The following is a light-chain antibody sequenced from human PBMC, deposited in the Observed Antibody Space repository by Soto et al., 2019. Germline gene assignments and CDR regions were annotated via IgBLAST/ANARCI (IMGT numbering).Light chain of an antibody. CDR3: SSYTTSSTMI. CDR2: DVA. Sequence: QSALTQPASVSDSPGQSITISCTGTSSDVGGSNFVSWYQQHPGKSPKLIIYDVANRPSGVSNRFSGSKSGDTASLTISGLQAEDEAYYYCSSYTTSSTMIFGGGTKLTVL. J-gene: IGLJ2*01. CDR1: SSDVGGSNF. V-gene: IGLV2-14*03.